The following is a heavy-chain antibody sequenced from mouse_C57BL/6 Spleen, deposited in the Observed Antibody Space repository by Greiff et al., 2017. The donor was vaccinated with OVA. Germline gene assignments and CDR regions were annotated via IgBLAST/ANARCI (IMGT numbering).Heavy chain of an antibody. J-gene: IGHJ4*01. V-gene: IGHV5-4*01. CDR3: ARNHYYAMDY. Sequence: EVQLVESGGGLVKPGGSLKLSCAASGFTFSSYAMSWVRQTPEKRLEWVATISDGGSYTYYPDNVKGRFTISRDNAKNNLYLQMSHLKSEDTAMYYCARNHYYAMDYWGQGTSVTVSS. CDR2: ISDGGSYT. CDR1: GFTFSSYA.